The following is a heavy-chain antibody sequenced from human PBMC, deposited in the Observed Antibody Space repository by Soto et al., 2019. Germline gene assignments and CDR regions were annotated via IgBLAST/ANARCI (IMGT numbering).Heavy chain of an antibody. D-gene: IGHD2-2*01. V-gene: IGHV1-2*02. CDR2: INPNSGGT. Sequence: QVQLVQSGAEVKKPGASVKVSCKASGYTFTGYYMHWVRQAPGQGLEWMGWINPNSGGTNYAQKFQGRVTMTRDTYISTAYMELSRLRSDDTAVYYCAIDGAVIVVVPAATYEGYDGMDVWGQGTTVTVSS. CDR1: GYTFTGYY. CDR3: AIDGAVIVVVPAATYEGYDGMDV. J-gene: IGHJ6*02.